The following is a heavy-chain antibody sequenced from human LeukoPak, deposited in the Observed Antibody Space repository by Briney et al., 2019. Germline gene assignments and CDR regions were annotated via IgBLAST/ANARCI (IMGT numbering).Heavy chain of an antibody. J-gene: IGHJ1*01. V-gene: IGHV1-18*01. CDR2: ISVNNGGT. CDR1: GCTFTTYS. D-gene: IGHD2-2*01. CDR3: ATATQPRGYFLH. Sequence: VASVKVSCKASGCTFTTYSLAWVRQAPGQSLEWMGWISVNNGGTNYAQSFQDRVTLTRDTSTNTAYLELRSLRSDDTAIIYCATATQPRGYFLHWGQGTLVTVSS.